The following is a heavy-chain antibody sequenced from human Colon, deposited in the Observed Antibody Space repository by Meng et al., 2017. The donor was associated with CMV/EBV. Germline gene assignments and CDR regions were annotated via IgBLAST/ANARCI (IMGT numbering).Heavy chain of an antibody. CDR1: GFSLNTYEVG. Sequence: IPVKESGRTLVKPTQTLTLTCTFSGFSLNTYEVGVGWFRQPPGKAPEWLALIYWDDDKRYRSSLGNRLTLTHDASKNQVVLTMTDMDPVDTATYYCAHKSLPAAFFDYWSQGTLVTVSS. V-gene: IGHV2-5*02. CDR2: IYWDDDK. D-gene: IGHD2-2*01. J-gene: IGHJ4*02. CDR3: AHKSLPAAFFDY.